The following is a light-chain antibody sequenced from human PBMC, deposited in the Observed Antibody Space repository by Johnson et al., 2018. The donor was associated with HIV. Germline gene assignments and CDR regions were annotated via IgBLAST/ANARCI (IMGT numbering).Light chain of an antibody. CDR2: ETN. Sequence: QSVLTQPPSVSAAPGQKVPISCSGSSSNIGNNYVSWYQQLPGTAPKLLIYETNKRPSGIPDRFSGSKSGTSATLGITGLQTGDEAYYYCGTWDSSLSAVFGTGTKVTVL. CDR1: SSNIGNNY. CDR3: GTWDSSLSAV. V-gene: IGLV1-51*02. J-gene: IGLJ1*01.